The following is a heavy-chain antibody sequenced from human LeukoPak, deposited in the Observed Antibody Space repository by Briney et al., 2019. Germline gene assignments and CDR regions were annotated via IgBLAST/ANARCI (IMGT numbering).Heavy chain of an antibody. J-gene: IGHJ4*02. V-gene: IGHV3-7*03. D-gene: IGHD6-13*01. Sequence: GGSLRLSCGASGFSFRTSWLNWVRQAPGKGLEWVASINPDGSDKYSVDSVKGRFTISRDNAKNSLYLQMNSLRAEDTALYYCARDDLGAAAESWGQGTLVTVSS. CDR3: ARDDLGAAAES. CDR1: GFSFRTSW. CDR2: INPDGSDK.